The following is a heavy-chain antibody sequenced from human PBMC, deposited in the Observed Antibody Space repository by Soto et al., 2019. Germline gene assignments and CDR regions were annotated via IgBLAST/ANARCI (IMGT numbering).Heavy chain of an antibody. CDR1: GFTFNTYS. J-gene: IGHJ4*02. V-gene: IGHV3-33*01. Sequence: QVQLAESGGGVVQPGRSLRLSCEASGFTFNTYSMHWVRQPPGKGLEWLAAIWYDGTQKYYADSVKGRFIISRDNSKKTLYLEMNSLRAEDTAVYYCARAGGTTVTGLWHFDSWGQGPLVTVSS. D-gene: IGHD4-17*01. CDR2: IWYDGTQK. CDR3: ARAGGTTVTGLWHFDS.